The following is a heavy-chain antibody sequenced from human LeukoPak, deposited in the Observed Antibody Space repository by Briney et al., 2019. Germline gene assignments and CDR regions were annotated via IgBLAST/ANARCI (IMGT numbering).Heavy chain of an antibody. CDR1: GFTFNNYW. V-gene: IGHV3-74*01. D-gene: IGHD6-19*01. J-gene: IGHJ6*02. CDR3: ARGLAGAYRIMDV. Sequence: PGGSLRLSCAASGFTFNNYWMEWVRQAPGKGLVWVSRIKTDGSETFYADCVKGRFTISRDNAKNTLYLQMNSLRAEDAAVYYCARGLAGAYRIMDVWGQGTTVTVS. CDR2: IKTDGSET.